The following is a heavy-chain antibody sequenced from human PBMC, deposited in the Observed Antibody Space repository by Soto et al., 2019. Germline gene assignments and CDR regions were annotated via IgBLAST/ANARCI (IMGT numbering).Heavy chain of an antibody. D-gene: IGHD3-3*01. Sequence: ASVKVSCKASGYTFTGYYMHWVRQAPGQGLEWMGWINPNSGGTNYAQKFQGRVTMTRDTSISTAYMELSRLSSDDTAVYYCARDRDYDFWSGYLLLRYYYYGMDVWGKGTTVTVSS. V-gene: IGHV1-2*02. CDR2: INPNSGGT. CDR1: GYTFTGYY. CDR3: ARDRDYDFWSGYLLLRYYYYGMDV. J-gene: IGHJ6*04.